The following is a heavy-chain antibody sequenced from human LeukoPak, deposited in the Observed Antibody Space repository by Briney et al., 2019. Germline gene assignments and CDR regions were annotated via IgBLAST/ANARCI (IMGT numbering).Heavy chain of an antibody. CDR3: ARTSFYSYEGTNWYFDL. V-gene: IGHV3-20*04. D-gene: IGHD5-18*01. J-gene: IGHJ2*01. Sequence: GGSLRLSCAASGFTFDDYGMSWVRQAPGKGLEWVSGINWNGGSTGYADSVKGRFTISRDNAKNSLYLQMNSLRAEDTAVYYCARTSFYSYEGTNWYFDLWGRGTLVTVSS. CDR2: INWNGGST. CDR1: GFTFDDYG.